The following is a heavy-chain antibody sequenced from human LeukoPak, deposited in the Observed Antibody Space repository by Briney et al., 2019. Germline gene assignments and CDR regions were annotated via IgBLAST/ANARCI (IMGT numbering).Heavy chain of an antibody. V-gene: IGHV3-23*01. CDR2: ISGSGTT. J-gene: IGHJ4*02. CDR3: AKMQGYFDY. Sequence: GGSLRLSCAASGFSFSTNGMSWVRQAPGKGLEWVSAISGSGTTYYADSVKGRFTISRDNSKYTVSLQMNSLRAEDTAIYHCAKMQGYFDYWGQGTLVAVSS. CDR1: GFSFSTNG.